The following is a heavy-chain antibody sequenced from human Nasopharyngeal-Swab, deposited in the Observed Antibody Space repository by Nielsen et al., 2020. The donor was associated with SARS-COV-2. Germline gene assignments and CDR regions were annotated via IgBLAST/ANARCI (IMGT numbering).Heavy chain of an antibody. CDR2: INHSGST. D-gene: IGHD5-12*01. J-gene: IGHJ3*02. Sequence: SETLSLTCAVYGGSFSGYYWSWIRQPPGKGLEWIGEINHSGSTNYNPSLKSRVTISVDTSKNQFSLKLSSVTAADTAVYYCARWPEGGYDSAFDIWGQGTMVTVSS. CDR1: GGSFSGYY. CDR3: ARWPEGGYDSAFDI. V-gene: IGHV4-34*01.